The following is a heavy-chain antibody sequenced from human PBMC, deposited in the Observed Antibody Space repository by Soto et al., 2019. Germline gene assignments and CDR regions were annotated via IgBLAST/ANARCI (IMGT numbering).Heavy chain of an antibody. D-gene: IGHD3-22*01. V-gene: IGHV3-43*01. CDR1: GFTFDDYT. J-gene: IGHJ3*02. CDR3: AKDSSKGEVDSSGYLHDAFDI. Sequence: GGSLRLSCAASGFTFDDYTMHWVRQAPGKGLEWVSLISWDGGSTYYADSVKGRFTISRDNSKNSLYLQMNSLRTEDTALYYCAKDSSKGEVDSSGYLHDAFDIWGQGTMVTVSS. CDR2: ISWDGGST.